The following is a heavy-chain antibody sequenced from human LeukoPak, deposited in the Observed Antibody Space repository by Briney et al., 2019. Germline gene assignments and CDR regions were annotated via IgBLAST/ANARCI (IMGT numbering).Heavy chain of an antibody. CDR3: AREYSGYDWSLDY. J-gene: IGHJ4*02. V-gene: IGHV1-69*05. D-gene: IGHD5-12*01. CDR1: GGTFSSYA. Sequence: SVKVSCKASGGTFSSYAISWVRQAPGQGLEWMGGIIPVFGTANYAQKFQGRVTITTDESTSTAYMELSSLRSEDTAVYYCAREYSGYDWSLDYWGQGTLVTVSS. CDR2: IIPVFGTA.